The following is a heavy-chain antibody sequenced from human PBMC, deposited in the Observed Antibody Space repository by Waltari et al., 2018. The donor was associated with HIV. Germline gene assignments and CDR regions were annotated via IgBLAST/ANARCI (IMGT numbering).Heavy chain of an antibody. V-gene: IGHV3-74*03. J-gene: IGHJ5*02. Sequence: EVQLVESGGGLVQPGESLRLSCGAYGFTFRSTWMHWVSQAPGGGRGWGSRGNPDGSVTAYADSVKGRFTISRDNAKNTVYLQMNSLRAEDTAVYYCATTTTTTYFSWGQGTLVTVSS. CDR2: GNPDGSVT. D-gene: IGHD1-1*01. CDR1: GFTFRSTW. CDR3: ATTTTTTYFS.